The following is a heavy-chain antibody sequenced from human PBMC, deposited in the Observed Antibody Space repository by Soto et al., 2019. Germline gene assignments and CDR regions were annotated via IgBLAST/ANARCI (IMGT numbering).Heavy chain of an antibody. CDR3: ARDGRTCSSTGCYTYSYYYGMDV. D-gene: IGHD2-2*02. CDR2: ISSSSYI. J-gene: IGHJ6*02. CDR1: GFTFRSYN. Sequence: GSLRLSCAASGFTFRSYNMNWVRQAPGKGLEWVSSISSSSYIYYADSVKGRFTISRDNAKNSLCLHMNSLRAEDTAVYYCARDGRTCSSTGCYTYSYYYGMDVWGQGTTVTVSS. V-gene: IGHV3-21*01.